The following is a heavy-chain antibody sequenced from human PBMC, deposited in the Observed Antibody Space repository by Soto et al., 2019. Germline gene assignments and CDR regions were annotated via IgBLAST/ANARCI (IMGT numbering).Heavy chain of an antibody. CDR3: ARDREQWLADPNWFDP. Sequence: LRLSCAASGFTFSSYSMNWVRQAPGKGLEWVSYISSSSSTIYYADSVKGRFTISRDNAKNSLYLQMNSLRDEDTAVYYCARDREQWLADPNWFDPWGQGTLVTVSS. CDR2: ISSSSSTI. J-gene: IGHJ5*02. D-gene: IGHD6-19*01. V-gene: IGHV3-48*02. CDR1: GFTFSSYS.